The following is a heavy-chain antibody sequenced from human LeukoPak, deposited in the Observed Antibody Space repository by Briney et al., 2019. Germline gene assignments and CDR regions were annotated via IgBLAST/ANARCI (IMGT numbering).Heavy chain of an antibody. D-gene: IGHD5-24*01. CDR3: ARGPYNPDY. J-gene: IGHJ4*02. Sequence: GGSLRLSCAASGFTFSSYAMHWVRQAPGKGLEWVAVISYDGSNKYYADSVKGRFTISRDNSKNTLYLQMNSLRAEDTAVYYCARGPYNPDYWGQGTLVTVSS. V-gene: IGHV3-30-3*01. CDR1: GFTFSSYA. CDR2: ISYDGSNK.